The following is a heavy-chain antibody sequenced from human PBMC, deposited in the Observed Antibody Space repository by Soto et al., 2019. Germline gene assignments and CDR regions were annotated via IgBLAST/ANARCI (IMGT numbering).Heavy chain of an antibody. CDR2: IIPIFGTA. CDR1: GGTFSSYA. V-gene: IGHV1-69*13. D-gene: IGHD3-10*01. CDR3: ASTPMVRGVYGMDV. J-gene: IGHJ6*02. Sequence: ASVKVSCKASGGTFSSYAISWVRQAPGQGLEWMGGIIPIFGTANYAQKFQGRVTITADESTSTAYMELSSLRSEDTAVYYCASTPMVRGVYGMDVWGQGTTVTVSS.